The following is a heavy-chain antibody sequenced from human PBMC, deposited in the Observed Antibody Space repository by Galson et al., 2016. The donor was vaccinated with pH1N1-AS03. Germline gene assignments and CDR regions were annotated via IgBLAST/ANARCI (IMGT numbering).Heavy chain of an antibody. J-gene: IGHJ4*02. CDR1: GGSSSSQA. V-gene: IGHV1-69*04. CDR3: ARDRYYDGSGRKFFESEY. D-gene: IGHD3-22*01. CDR2: TIPNRGTA. Sequence: SVKVSCKGSGGSSSSQAVNWVRQAPGQGLEWVGRTIPNRGTATYGQKLQGRVTITADTSTETAHMELSSLTSEDTAIYYSARDRYYDGSGRKFFESEYWGQGTLVIVSS.